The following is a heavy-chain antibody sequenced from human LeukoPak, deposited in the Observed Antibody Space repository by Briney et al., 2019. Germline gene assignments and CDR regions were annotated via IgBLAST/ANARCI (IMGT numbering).Heavy chain of an antibody. Sequence: SETLSLTCTVSGGSISSYYWSWIRQPPGKGLEWIGYIYYSGSTNYNPSLKSRVTISVDTSKNQFSLKLSSVTAADTAVYYCARRRGVVYGSGAYFDYWGQGTLVTVSS. D-gene: IGHD6-19*01. V-gene: IGHV4-59*08. CDR3: ARRRGVVYGSGAYFDY. J-gene: IGHJ4*02. CDR2: IYYSGST. CDR1: GGSISSYY.